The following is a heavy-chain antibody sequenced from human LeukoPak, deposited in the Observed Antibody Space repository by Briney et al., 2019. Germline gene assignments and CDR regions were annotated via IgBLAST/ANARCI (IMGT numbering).Heavy chain of an antibody. Sequence: ASVKVSCKASGYTFTSNGISWVRQAPGQGLEWMGWISAYNGNTNYAQKLQGRVTMTTDTSTSTAYMELRSLRSDDTAVYYCARDLMADYYDSSGYWLDYWGQGTLVTVSS. CDR2: ISAYNGNT. V-gene: IGHV1-18*01. J-gene: IGHJ4*02. CDR3: ARDLMADYYDSSGYWLDY. CDR1: GYTFTSNG. D-gene: IGHD3-22*01.